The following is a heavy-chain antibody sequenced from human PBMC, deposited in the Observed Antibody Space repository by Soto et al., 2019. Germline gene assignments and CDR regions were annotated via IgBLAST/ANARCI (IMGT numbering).Heavy chain of an antibody. CDR1: GGTFSSYT. CDR3: ARGEENWFDP. V-gene: IGHV1-69*02. D-gene: IGHD3-10*01. Sequence: QVQLVQSGAEVKKPGSSVKVSCTASGGTFSSYTISWVRQAPGQGLEWMGRIIPTLGIANYAQKFQGRVTITADKSTSTAYIELSSRRSEDTAVYYCARGEENWFDPWGQGTLVTVSS. J-gene: IGHJ5*02. CDR2: IIPTLGIA.